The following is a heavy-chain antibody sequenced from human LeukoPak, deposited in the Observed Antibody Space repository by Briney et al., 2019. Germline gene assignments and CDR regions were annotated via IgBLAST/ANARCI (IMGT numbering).Heavy chain of an antibody. V-gene: IGHV1-69*05. J-gene: IGHJ3*02. D-gene: IGHD2/OR15-2a*01. CDR1: GVSFTFTSHA. CDR3: AGFFYDETNAAFDI. Sequence: SVKVSCKASGVSFTFTSHAITWVRQAPGQGLEYMGGFIPIFGAATYAQKFQGRVTITTDESTRTVYMELSRLRSEDSAMYYCAGFFYDETNAAFDIWGQGTKVTVSS. CDR2: FIPIFGAA.